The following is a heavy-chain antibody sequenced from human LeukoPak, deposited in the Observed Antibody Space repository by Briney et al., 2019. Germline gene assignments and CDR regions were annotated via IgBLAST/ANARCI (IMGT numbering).Heavy chain of an antibody. CDR1: GFTFSSYE. D-gene: IGHD5-24*01. J-gene: IGHJ3*02. V-gene: IGHV3-48*03. CDR3: ARAGRWLQLENAFDI. CDR2: ISSSGSTI. Sequence: GGSLRLSCAASGFTFSSYEMNWVRQAPGKGLEWASYISSSGSTIYYADSVKGRFTISRDNAKNSLYLQMNSLRAEDTAVYYCARAGRWLQLENAFDIWGQGTMVTVSS.